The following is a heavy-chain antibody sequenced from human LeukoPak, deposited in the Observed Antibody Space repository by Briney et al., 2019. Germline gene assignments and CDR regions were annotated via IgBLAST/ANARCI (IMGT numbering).Heavy chain of an antibody. CDR1: GFTFSSHW. J-gene: IGHJ4*02. CDR2: IKDDGSHT. D-gene: IGHD3-16*01. Sequence: GGSLRLSCAASGFTFSSHWMHWVRHAPGKGLVWVSRIKDDGSHTKYADPVKGRFTISRKNAKNSLSMQMAGLRAENTAVYYCARGGGIITGIDEWGQGTLVTVSS. V-gene: IGHV3-74*01. CDR3: ARGGGIITGIDE.